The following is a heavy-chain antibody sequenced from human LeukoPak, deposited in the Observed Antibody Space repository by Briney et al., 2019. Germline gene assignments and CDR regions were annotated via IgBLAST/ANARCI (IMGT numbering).Heavy chain of an antibody. CDR2: INSDGSST. J-gene: IGHJ6*04. D-gene: IGHD2-2*01. Sequence: GGSLRLSCAASGFTFSSYWRHWVRQAPGKGLVWVSRINSDGSSTSYADSVKGRFTISRDNAKNTLYLQMNSLRAEDTAVYYCARDQRYCSSTSCPKNYYYYYGMDVWGKGTTVTVSS. CDR3: ARDQRYCSSTSCPKNYYYYYGMDV. V-gene: IGHV3-74*01. CDR1: GFTFSSYW.